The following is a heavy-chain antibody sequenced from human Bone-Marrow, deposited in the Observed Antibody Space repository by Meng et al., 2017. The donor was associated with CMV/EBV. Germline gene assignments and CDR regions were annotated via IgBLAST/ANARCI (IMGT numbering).Heavy chain of an antibody. D-gene: IGHD3-3*01. CDR2: IYWDDDK. CDR1: GFSLSTSGVD. V-gene: IGHV2-5*02. J-gene: IGHJ4*02. Sequence: QITLKESGPTLVKPTQTLTLTCTFSGFSLSTSGVDVGWIRQPPGKALEWLALIYWDDDKRYSPSLKSRLTITKDTSKNQVVLTMTNMDPVDTATYYCAHSAYDFWSGYYTYGFDYWGQGTLVTVAS. CDR3: AHSAYDFWSGYYTYGFDY.